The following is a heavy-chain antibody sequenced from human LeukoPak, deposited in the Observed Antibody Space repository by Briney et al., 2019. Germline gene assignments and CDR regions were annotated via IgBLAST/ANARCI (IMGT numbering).Heavy chain of an antibody. J-gene: IGHJ4*02. V-gene: IGHV1-18*01. CDR2: ISTSNGNT. CDR3: ATDGGPYCAGDCYPGGY. CDR1: GYTFTNNG. D-gene: IGHD2-21*02. Sequence: GASVKVSCKASGYTFTNNGISWVRQAPGQGLEWMGWISTSNGNTNYADNFQGRLTLTTESSTSTAYMELKSLTSDDTAVYYCATDGGPYCAGDCYPGGYWGQGTLVTVSS.